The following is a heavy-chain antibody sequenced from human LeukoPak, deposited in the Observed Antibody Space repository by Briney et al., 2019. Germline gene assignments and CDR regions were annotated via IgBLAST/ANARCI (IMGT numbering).Heavy chain of an antibody. CDR2: IYSDDRT. Sequence: QPGGSLRLSCAASGFTASSNYMSWVRQAPGKGLEWVSVIYSDDRTYYADSVKGRFTISRHTPKKTLYLQMNSLRAEDTAVYYCAREAMAKRRAFDIWGQGTVVTVSS. V-gene: IGHV3-53*04. D-gene: IGHD2-8*01. CDR1: GFTASSNY. J-gene: IGHJ3*02. CDR3: AREAMAKRRAFDI.